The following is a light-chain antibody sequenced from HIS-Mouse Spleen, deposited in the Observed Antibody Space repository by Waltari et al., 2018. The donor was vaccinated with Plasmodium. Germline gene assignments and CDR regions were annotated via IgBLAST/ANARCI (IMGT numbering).Light chain of an antibody. CDR3: SSYTSSSTLNYV. J-gene: IGLJ1*01. V-gene: IGLV2-14*03. CDR2: DVS. CDR1: SSDVGGYNY. Sequence: QSALTQPASVSGSPGQSITISCTGTSSDVGGYNYVSWYQQHPGKAPKRMIYDVSNPPAGVSNRFAGSKSGNTASLTISGLQAEDEADYYCSSYTSSSTLNYVFGTGTKVTVL.